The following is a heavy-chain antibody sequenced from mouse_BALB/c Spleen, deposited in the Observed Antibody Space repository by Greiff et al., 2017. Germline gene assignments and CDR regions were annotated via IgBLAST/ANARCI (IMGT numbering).Heavy chain of an antibody. D-gene: IGHD2-2*01. CDR1: GYTFTSYY. V-gene: IGHV1S81*02. Sequence: QVQLQQSGAELVKPGASVKLSCKASGYTFTSYYMYWVKQRPGQGLEWIGEINPSNGGTNFNEKFKSKATLTVDKSSSTAYMQLSSLTSEDSAVYYCARGGYYGNDDYAMDYWGQGTPVTVSS. J-gene: IGHJ4*01. CDR3: ARGGYYGNDDYAMDY. CDR2: INPSNGGT.